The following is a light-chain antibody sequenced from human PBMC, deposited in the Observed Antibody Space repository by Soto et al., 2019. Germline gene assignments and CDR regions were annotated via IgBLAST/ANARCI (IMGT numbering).Light chain of an antibody. CDR3: XXXXXXXX. J-gene: IGKJ5*01. CDR2: AAS. Sequence: DIQMTQSPSSLSASVGDRVTITCRASQSISSYLNWYQQKPGKAPKLLIYAASSLQSGVPSRFSGSGSGTDFTLTISSLQPEDFAXXXXXXXXXXXXFXQGTRLEIK. CDR1: QSISSY. V-gene: IGKV1-39*01.